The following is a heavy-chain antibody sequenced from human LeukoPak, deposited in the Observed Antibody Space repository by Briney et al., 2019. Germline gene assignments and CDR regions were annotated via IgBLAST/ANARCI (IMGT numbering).Heavy chain of an antibody. D-gene: IGHD3-3*01. V-gene: IGHV3-30*01. J-gene: IGHJ3*01. Sequence: GGSLRLSCAASGFPFSSYAMHWVRPAPGKGLEWVAVISYDGSNKYYADSVKGRFTISRDNSKNTLYLQMNSLRAEDTAVYYCASTTISLGWGQGTMVTVSS. CDR1: GFPFSSYA. CDR3: ASTTISLG. CDR2: ISYDGSNK.